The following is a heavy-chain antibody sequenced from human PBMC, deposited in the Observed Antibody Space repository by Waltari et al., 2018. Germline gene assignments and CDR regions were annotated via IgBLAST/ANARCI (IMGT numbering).Heavy chain of an antibody. Sequence: QLQLQDSGPGLLKPSETLSLTCAFSGYSISSGYYWGWIRQPPGKGLEWIGSIYHSGSTYYNPSLKSRVTISVDTSKNQFSLKLSSVTAADTAVYYCARLVVGALGDDYWGQGTLVTVSS. J-gene: IGHJ4*02. D-gene: IGHD1-26*01. CDR3: ARLVVGALGDDY. CDR1: GYSISSGYY. CDR2: IYHSGST. V-gene: IGHV4-38-2*01.